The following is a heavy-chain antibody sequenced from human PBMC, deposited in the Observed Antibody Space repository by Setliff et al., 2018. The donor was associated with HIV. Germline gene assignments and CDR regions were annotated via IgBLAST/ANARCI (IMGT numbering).Heavy chain of an antibody. Sequence: GGSLRLSCAASGFTFNRNCMSWVRQVPGKGLEWVATIKQDESEVSYEDSLKGRFIISRDNAKNSLYLEMNSLRAEDTAVYYCARDGASLAARTYNYYYMDVWGKGTTVTVSS. J-gene: IGHJ6*03. CDR2: IKQDESEV. D-gene: IGHD6-6*01. V-gene: IGHV3-7*03. CDR1: GFTFNRNC. CDR3: ARDGASLAARTYNYYYMDV.